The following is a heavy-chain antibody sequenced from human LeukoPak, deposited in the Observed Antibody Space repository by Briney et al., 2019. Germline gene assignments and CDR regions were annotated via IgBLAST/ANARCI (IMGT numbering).Heavy chain of an antibody. CDR2: ISGGGDST. J-gene: IGHJ4*02. CDR1: GFTFSRYA. V-gene: IGHV3-23*01. D-gene: IGHD1-1*01. Sequence: PGGSLRLSCSASGFTFSRYAMHWVRQAPGKGLEWVSGISGGGDSTYHADSVKGRFTISRDNSENTLYLQMNSLRAEDTAVYYCAKHTEYNWNDGSGREFDYWGQGTLVTVSS. CDR3: AKHTEYNWNDGSGREFDY.